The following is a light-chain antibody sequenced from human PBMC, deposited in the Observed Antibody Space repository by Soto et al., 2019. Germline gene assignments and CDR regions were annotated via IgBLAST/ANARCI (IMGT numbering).Light chain of an antibody. CDR2: ATS. CDR3: LQYNHWPPLT. V-gene: IGKV3-15*01. CDR1: QSVSVN. Sequence: EIVMTQSPATLSVSPGEGATLSCRASQSVSVNLAWYQQKPGQAPRLLIYATSTRATGIPARFSGSGSGTEFTLTIGSLQPDDFAVYYCLQYNHWPPLTFGAGTKVEIK. J-gene: IGKJ4*01.